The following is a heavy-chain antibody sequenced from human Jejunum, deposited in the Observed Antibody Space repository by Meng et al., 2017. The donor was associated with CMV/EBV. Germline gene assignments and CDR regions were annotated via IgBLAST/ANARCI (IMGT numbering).Heavy chain of an antibody. Sequence: CAASGFTFRNNWMTWVRQAPGKGLEWVANIKDDGGEKFYVDSVKGRFTISRDNAKNSLYLQMSSLRAEDTAIYYCTTDRYGGAYDIWGQGTMVTVSS. D-gene: IGHD3-9*01. V-gene: IGHV3-7*01. CDR2: IKDDGGEK. J-gene: IGHJ3*02. CDR1: GFTFRNNW. CDR3: TTDRYGGAYDI.